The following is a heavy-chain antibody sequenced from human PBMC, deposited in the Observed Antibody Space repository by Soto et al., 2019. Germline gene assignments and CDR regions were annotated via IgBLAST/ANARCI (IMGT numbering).Heavy chain of an antibody. Sequence: PSETLSLTCTVSGDSVNSGGYFWNWIRQHPVKGLEWIGYIYYSGSTYYNPSLKRRVTISVDTSKNQISLKLGSVTAADTAVYYCARDGDYPTMAFDIWGQGTMVTVSS. CDR3: ARDGDYPTMAFDI. J-gene: IGHJ3*02. D-gene: IGHD7-27*01. CDR2: IYYSGST. CDR1: GDSVNSGGYF. V-gene: IGHV4-31*03.